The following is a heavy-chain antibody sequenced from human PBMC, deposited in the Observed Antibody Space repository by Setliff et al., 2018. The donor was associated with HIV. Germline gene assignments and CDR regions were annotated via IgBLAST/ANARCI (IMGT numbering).Heavy chain of an antibody. CDR1: GAFTTSSLYS. D-gene: IGHD5-18*01. V-gene: IGHV4-39*07. Sequence: SETLSLTCSVSGAFTTSSLYSWGWFRQSPGKGLEWIGTSFYSGTTTYNPSLKSQITISVDTSKQEFSLNLSSLSAADTAVFYCSRGRYSYGPGGFDSGAQGAVVTVSS. J-gene: IGHJ5*01. CDR3: SRGRYSYGPGGFDS. CDR2: SFYSGTT.